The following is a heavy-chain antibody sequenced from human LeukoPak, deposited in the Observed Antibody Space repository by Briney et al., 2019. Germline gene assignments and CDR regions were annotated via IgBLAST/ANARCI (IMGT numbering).Heavy chain of an antibody. CDR1: GFTFSSYW. J-gene: IGHJ4*02. D-gene: IGHD4-23*01. Sequence: GGSLRLSCAASGFTFSSYWMSWVRQAPGKRLEWVANIKQDGSEKYYVDSVKGRFTISRDNAKNSLYLQMNSLRAEDTAVYYCAREKGYGGKDFDYWGQGTLVTVSS. CDR3: AREKGYGGKDFDY. CDR2: IKQDGSEK. V-gene: IGHV3-7*04.